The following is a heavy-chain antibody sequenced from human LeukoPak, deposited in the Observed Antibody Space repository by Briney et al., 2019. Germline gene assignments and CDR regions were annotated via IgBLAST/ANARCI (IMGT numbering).Heavy chain of an antibody. CDR2: IYTSGST. D-gene: IGHD2-2*01. CDR1: GGSISSGSYY. Sequence: KSSETLSLTCTVSGGSISSGSYYWSWIRQPAGKGLEWIGRIYTSGSTNYNPSLKSRVTISVDTSKNQFSLKLSSVTAADTAVYYCARGGCSSTSCFGDFDYWGQGTLVTVSS. CDR3: ARGGCSSTSCFGDFDY. V-gene: IGHV4-61*02. J-gene: IGHJ4*02.